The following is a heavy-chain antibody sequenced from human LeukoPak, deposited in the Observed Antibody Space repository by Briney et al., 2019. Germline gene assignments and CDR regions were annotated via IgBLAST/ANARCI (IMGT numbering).Heavy chain of an antibody. CDR3: VRSLERFGTRDY. D-gene: IGHD3-10*01. V-gene: IGHV3-7*01. CDR2: INQDGTEK. J-gene: IGHJ4*02. CDR1: EFIFCAYW. Sequence: GGSLRLSCAASEFIFCAYWMSWVRQAPGKGLEWVAHINQDGTEKYYMDSVKGRFTISRDNAKKSLFLQMNSLTAEDTALYYCVRSLERFGTRDYWGQGTLVTASS.